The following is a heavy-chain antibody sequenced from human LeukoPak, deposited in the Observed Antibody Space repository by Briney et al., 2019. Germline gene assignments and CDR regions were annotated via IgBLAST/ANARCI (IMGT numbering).Heavy chain of an antibody. V-gene: IGHV4-59*12. J-gene: IGHJ4*02. CDR3: ARGPPEHYDYVWGSYRPGEIFDY. CDR2: IYYSGNT. CDR1: GGSISPYY. Sequence: SETLSLTCTVSGGSISPYYWSWIRQPPGKGLEWLGYIYYSGNTDYNPSLKSRVAISVDTSKNQFSLKLSSVTAADTAVYYCARGPPEHYDYVWGSYRPGEIFDYWGQGTLVTVSS. D-gene: IGHD3-16*02.